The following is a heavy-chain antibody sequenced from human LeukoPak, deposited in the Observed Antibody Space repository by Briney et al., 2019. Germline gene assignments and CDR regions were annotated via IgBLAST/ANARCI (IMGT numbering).Heavy chain of an antibody. Sequence: GESLKISCKGSGYSFTSYWIGWVRRMPGKGLEWMGIIYPGDSDTKSSPSFQGQVTISADKSISTAYLQWSSLKASDTAMYYCARQPTDTALGSSDYWGQGTLVTVSS. CDR1: GYSFTSYW. V-gene: IGHV5-51*01. CDR3: ARQPTDTALGSSDY. J-gene: IGHJ4*02. CDR2: IYPGDSDT. D-gene: IGHD5-18*01.